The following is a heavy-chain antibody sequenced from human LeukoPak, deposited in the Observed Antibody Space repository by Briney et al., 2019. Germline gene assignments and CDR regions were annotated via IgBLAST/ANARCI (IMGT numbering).Heavy chain of an antibody. CDR2: IYYSGST. J-gene: IGHJ4*02. CDR1: GGSISSSSYY. V-gene: IGHV4-39*01. CDR3: ARGGDYGDYVLYY. Sequence: PSETLSLTCTVSGGSISSSSYYWGWIRQPPGKGLEWIGSIYYSGSTYYNPSLKSRVTISVDTSKNQFSLKLSSVTAADTAVYYCARGGDYGDYVLYYWGQGTLVTVSS. D-gene: IGHD4-17*01.